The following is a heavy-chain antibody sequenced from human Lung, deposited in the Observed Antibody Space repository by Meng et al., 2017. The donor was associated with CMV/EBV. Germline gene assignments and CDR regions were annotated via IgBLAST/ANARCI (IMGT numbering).Heavy chain of an antibody. CDR3: VRLAPDVNYFDN. Sequence: QGHLQESGPGLLNPSHTLSLSGSVSGGSVIGYYWNWIRPPAGKGLEWIGRIYSCGLTHYNPSLENRITMSVDTSKNHFSLDLTYVTAADTARYYCVRLAPDVNYFDNWGQGTLVTVSS. CDR2: IYSCGLT. CDR1: GGSVIGYY. J-gene: IGHJ4*02. D-gene: IGHD2-2*01. V-gene: IGHV4-4*07.